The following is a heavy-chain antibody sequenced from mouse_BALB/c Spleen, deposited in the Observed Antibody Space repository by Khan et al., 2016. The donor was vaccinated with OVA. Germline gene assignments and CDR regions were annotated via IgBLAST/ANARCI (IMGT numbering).Heavy chain of an antibody. J-gene: IGHJ3*01. D-gene: IGHD2-1*01. CDR1: GYTFTNYW. CDR3: ARGYFGNYEFAY. Sequence: QVQLQQSGAELVKPGASVKLSCKTSGYTFTNYWIQWIKQRPGQGLGWIGQIFPGTGTTYYNEIFKAKATLTIDTSSSTAYMQLTILSTEDTAVDFGARGYFGNYEFAYWGQGTLVTVSP. V-gene: IGHV1S132*01. CDR2: IFPGTGTT.